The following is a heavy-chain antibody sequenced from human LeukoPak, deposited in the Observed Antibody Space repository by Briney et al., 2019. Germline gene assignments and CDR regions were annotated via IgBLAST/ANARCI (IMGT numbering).Heavy chain of an antibody. D-gene: IGHD3-22*01. J-gene: IGHJ4*02. Sequence: SETLSLTCAVSDYSISSGNYWGWIRQPPGKGLEWIGSVYHSGSTHYSPSLKSRVTISVDTSKNQFSLKLRSVTAADTAVYYCARNDSSGYFDYWGQVTLVTFSS. CDR3: ARNDSSGYFDY. V-gene: IGHV4-38-2*01. CDR2: VYHSGST. CDR1: DYSISSGNY.